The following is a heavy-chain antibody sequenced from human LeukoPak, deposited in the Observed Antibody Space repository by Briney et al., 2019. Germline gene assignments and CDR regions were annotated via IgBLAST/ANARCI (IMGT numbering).Heavy chain of an antibody. J-gene: IGHJ4*02. D-gene: IGHD3-22*01. CDR3: ARTYDGSGYYYY. CDR1: GGSINSGGYY. CDR2: IYYSGST. V-gene: IGHV4-31*03. Sequence: SQTLSLTCTVPGGSINSGGYYWCWIRQLPGKGLEWIGYIYYSGSTYYNPSLKSRVTISVDTSKNQFSLKLSSVTAADTAVYYCARTYDGSGYYYYWGQAALLTVSS.